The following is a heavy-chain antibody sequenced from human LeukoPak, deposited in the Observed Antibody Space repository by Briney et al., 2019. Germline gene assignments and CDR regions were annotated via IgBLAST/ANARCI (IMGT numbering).Heavy chain of an antibody. J-gene: IGHJ4*02. CDR2: IHSGGST. D-gene: IGHD6-13*01. CDR1: GFAVNINY. Sequence: PGGSLRLSCAASGFAVNINYMTWVRQAPGKGLEWVSVIHSGGSTYYADSVKGRFTISRDNSKNTLYLQMNSLRAEDTAVYYCARIAASGSGPFDYWGQGTLVAVSP. V-gene: IGHV3-66*01. CDR3: ARIAASGSGPFDY.